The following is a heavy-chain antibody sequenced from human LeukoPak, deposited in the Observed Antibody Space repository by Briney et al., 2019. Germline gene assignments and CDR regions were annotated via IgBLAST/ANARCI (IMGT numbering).Heavy chain of an antibody. CDR3: ARTFYLGANDAYYYYYMDV. J-gene: IGHJ6*03. CDR2: IIPIFGTA. D-gene: IGHD1-26*01. Sequence: ASVKVSCKASGGTFSSYAISRVRQAPGQGLEWMGGIIPIFGTANYAQKFQGRVTITTDESTSTAYMELSSLRSEDTAVYYCARTFYLGANDAYYYYYMDVWGKGTTVTVSS. V-gene: IGHV1-69*05. CDR1: GGTFSSYA.